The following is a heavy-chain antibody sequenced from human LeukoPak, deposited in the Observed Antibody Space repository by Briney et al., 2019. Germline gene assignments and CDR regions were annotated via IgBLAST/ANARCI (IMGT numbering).Heavy chain of an antibody. D-gene: IGHD1-14*01. CDR3: GKSGSGEVGFDY. J-gene: IGHJ4*02. CDR2: ISWNGGSI. CDR1: GFTFDDYA. Sequence: GGSLRLSCEASGFTFDDYAMHWVRQAPGKGLEWVSGISWNGGSIGYADSVKGRFTISRDNAKKSLYLQMNSLRAEDTALYYCGKSGSGEVGFDYLGQGTLVTVSS. V-gene: IGHV3-9*01.